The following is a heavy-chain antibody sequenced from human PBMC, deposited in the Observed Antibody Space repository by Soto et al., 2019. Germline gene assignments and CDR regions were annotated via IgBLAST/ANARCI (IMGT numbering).Heavy chain of an antibody. CDR2: IIPIFGTA. CDR1: GGTFSSYA. V-gene: IGHV1-69*13. Sequence: SVKVSCKASGGTFSSYAISWVRQAPGQGLEWMGGIIPIFGTANYAQKFQGRVTITADESTSTAYMELSSLRSEDTAVYYCARHKDIVATIGVYFDYWGQGTLVTVSS. J-gene: IGHJ4*02. D-gene: IGHD5-12*01. CDR3: ARHKDIVATIGVYFDY.